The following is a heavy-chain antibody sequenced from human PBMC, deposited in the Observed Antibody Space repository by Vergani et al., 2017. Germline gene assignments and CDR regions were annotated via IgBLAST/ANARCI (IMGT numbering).Heavy chain of an antibody. CDR3: ARLYCSGGSCSQHYYYYGMDV. D-gene: IGHD2-15*01. Sequence: QLQLQESGPGLVKPSETLSLTCTVSGGSLSSSSYYWGWIRQPPGKGLEWIGSIYYSGSTYYNPSLKSRVTISVDTSKNQFSLKLSSVTAADTAVYYCARLYCSGGSCSQHYYYYGMDVWGQGTTVTVSS. CDR2: IYYSGST. V-gene: IGHV4-39*01. CDR1: GGSLSSSSYY. J-gene: IGHJ6*02.